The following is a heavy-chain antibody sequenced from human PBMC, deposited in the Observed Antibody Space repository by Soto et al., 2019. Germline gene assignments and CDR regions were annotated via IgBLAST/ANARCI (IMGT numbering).Heavy chain of an antibody. Sequence: GESVGLSFGASGFTFSSYALQWFRQGPGTGLEWVAVISYDGSNKYYADSVKGRFTISRDNSKNTLYLQMNSLRAEDTAVYYCARDPLYSSSPMYYFDYWGQGTLVTVSA. V-gene: IGHV3-30-3*01. CDR1: GFTFSSYA. D-gene: IGHD6-6*01. J-gene: IGHJ4*02. CDR2: ISYDGSNK. CDR3: ARDPLYSSSPMYYFDY.